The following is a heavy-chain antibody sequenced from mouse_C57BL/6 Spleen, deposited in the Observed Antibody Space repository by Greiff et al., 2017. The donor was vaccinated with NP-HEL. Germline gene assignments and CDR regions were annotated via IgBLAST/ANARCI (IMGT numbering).Heavy chain of an antibody. CDR1: GYTFTSYW. Sequence: VQLQQSGAELAKPGASVKLSCKASGYTFTSYWMHWVKQRPGQGLEWIGYINPSSGYTKYNQKFKDKATLTADESSSTAYMQLSSLTYEDSAVYYCARKENYGSSYGYFDVWGTGTTVTVSS. CDR2: INPSSGYT. D-gene: IGHD1-1*01. J-gene: IGHJ1*03. CDR3: ARKENYGSSYGYFDV. V-gene: IGHV1-7*01.